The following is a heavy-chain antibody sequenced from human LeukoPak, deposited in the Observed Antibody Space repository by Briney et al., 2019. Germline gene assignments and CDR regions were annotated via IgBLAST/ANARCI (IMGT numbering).Heavy chain of an antibody. CDR3: TRSYDSRGYYSYGLDV. CDR2: IYYTGST. Sequence: SETLSLTCTVSGGSINSYYGSWIRQPPRKGLEWSGYIYYTGSTDYNPSLRSRVTISVDTSKNQFSLKLSSVTAADTAVYYCTRSYDSRGYYSYGLDVWGQGTTVTVS. V-gene: IGHV4-59*01. D-gene: IGHD3-22*01. CDR1: GGSINSYY. J-gene: IGHJ6*02.